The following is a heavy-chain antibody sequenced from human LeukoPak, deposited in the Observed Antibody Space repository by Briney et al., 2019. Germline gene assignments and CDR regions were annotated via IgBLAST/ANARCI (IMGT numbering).Heavy chain of an antibody. CDR1: GFTFSSYA. V-gene: IGHV3-30-3*01. J-gene: IGHJ4*02. D-gene: IGHD3-22*01. Sequence: GGSLRLSCAASGFTFSSYAMHWVRQAPGKGLEWVAVISYDGSNKYYADSVKGRFTISRDNSKNTLYLQMNSLRAEDTAVYYCARGYYYDSSGYVYWGQGTLVTVSS. CDR2: ISYDGSNK. CDR3: ARGYYYDSSGYVY.